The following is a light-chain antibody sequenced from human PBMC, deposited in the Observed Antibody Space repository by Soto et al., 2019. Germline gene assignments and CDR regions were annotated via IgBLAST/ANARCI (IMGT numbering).Light chain of an antibody. J-gene: IGKJ1*01. CDR2: GAS. CDR1: QSVSSSY. Sequence: EIVLTQSPGTLSLSPVERATLSCRSSQSVSSSYLAWYQQKPGQAPRLLIYGASSRATGIPDRFSGSGSGTEFTLTISSLQPDDFATYYCQQYNSYSPWTCGQGTKGDIK. V-gene: IGKV3-20*01. CDR3: QQYNSYSPWT.